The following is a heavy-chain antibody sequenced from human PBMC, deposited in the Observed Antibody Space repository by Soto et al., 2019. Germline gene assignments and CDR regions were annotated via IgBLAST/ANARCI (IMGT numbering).Heavy chain of an antibody. V-gene: IGHV3-23*01. Sequence: GGSLRLSCAASGFTFSTYGMSWVRQAPGKGLEWVSSISGSAATTDYADSVKGRFTISRDNSQNTLFLQMNSLKAEDTATYFCARQHLWSFRWFDPWGQGTLVTVSS. CDR2: ISGSAATT. CDR3: ARQHLWSFRWFDP. J-gene: IGHJ5*02. D-gene: IGHD5-18*01. CDR1: GFTFSTYG.